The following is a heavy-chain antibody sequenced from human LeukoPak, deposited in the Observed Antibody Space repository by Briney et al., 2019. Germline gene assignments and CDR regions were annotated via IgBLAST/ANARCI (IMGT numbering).Heavy chain of an antibody. D-gene: IGHD3-3*02. CDR3: ARRVSEAQNWFDP. CDR2: IYPGDSDT. Sequence: GESLQISCQGSGSRFTSYWIGWVRQMPGKGLEWMGIIYPGDSDTRYSPSFQGQVTISADKSISTAYLQWSSLKASDTAMYYCARRVSEAQNWFDPWGQGTLVTVSS. J-gene: IGHJ5*02. CDR1: GSRFTSYW. V-gene: IGHV5-51*01.